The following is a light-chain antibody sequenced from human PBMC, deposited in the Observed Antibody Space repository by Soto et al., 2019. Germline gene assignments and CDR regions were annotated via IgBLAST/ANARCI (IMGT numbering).Light chain of an antibody. CDR1: QTVPSR. Sequence: EIVMTQSPATLSVSPGEGVTLSCRASQTVPSRIAWYQQKPGQAPSLLIYDASNRATGIPARFSGSGSGTDFTLTISSLEPEDFAVYYCQQRSNWPPSITFGQGTRLEIK. CDR2: DAS. J-gene: IGKJ5*01. V-gene: IGKV3-11*01. CDR3: QQRSNWPPSIT.